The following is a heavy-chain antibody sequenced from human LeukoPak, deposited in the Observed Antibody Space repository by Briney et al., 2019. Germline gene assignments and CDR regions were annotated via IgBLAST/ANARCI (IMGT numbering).Heavy chain of an antibody. V-gene: IGHV1-24*01. J-gene: IGHJ4*02. Sequence: ASVKVSCKVSGYTLTELSMHWVRQAPGKGLEWMGGFDPEDGETIYAQKFQGRVTMTEDTSIDTAYMELSSLRSEDTAVYYCATVGGYSSGWYEDFDYWGQGTLVTVSS. CDR1: GYTLTELS. CDR3: ATVGGYSSGWYEDFDY. D-gene: IGHD6-19*01. CDR2: FDPEDGET.